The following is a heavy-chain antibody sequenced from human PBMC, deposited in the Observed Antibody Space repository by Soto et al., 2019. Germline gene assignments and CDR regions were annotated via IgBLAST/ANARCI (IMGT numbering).Heavy chain of an antibody. J-gene: IGHJ3*02. CDR2: INPSGGST. V-gene: IGHV1-46*03. CDR3: ARDRRNLGSYYYDSSGYYTQYDAFDI. Sequence: ASVKVSCKASGYTFTSYGISWVRQAPGQGLEWMGIINPSGGSTSYAQKFQGRVTMTRDTSTSTVYMELSSLRSEDTAVYYCARDRRNLGSYYYDSSGYYTQYDAFDIWGQGTMVTVSS. D-gene: IGHD3-22*01. CDR1: GYTFTSYG.